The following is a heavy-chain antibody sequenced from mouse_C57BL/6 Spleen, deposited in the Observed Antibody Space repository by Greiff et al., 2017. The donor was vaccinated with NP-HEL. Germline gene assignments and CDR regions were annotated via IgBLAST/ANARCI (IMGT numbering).Heavy chain of an antibody. V-gene: IGHV14-4*01. CDR1: GFNIKDDY. CDR2: IDPENGDT. J-gene: IGHJ3*01. Sequence: VQLQQSGAELVRPGASVKLSCTASGFNIKDDYMHWVKQRPEQGLEWIGWIDPENGDTEYASKFQGKATITADTSSNTAYLQLSSLTSEDTAVYYCTTKGDYYGSSPAWFAYWGQGTLVTVSA. CDR3: TTKGDYYGSSPAWFAY. D-gene: IGHD1-1*01.